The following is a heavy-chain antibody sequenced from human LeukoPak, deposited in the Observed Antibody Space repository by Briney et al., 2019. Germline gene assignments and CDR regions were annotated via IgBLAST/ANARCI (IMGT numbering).Heavy chain of an antibody. CDR2: ISSSNSFI. CDR1: RFIFSSYH. D-gene: IGHD6-19*01. J-gene: IGHJ4*02. Sequence: GSLRLSCAASRFIFSSYHMHWVRQPPGKGLEWFSSISSSNSFIYYADSMKGRFTISRDNAKNSLYLQMNSLRVEDTAFYYCAKDNRRHYTSGPNPDSLHWGQGALVTVSS. CDR3: AKDNRRHYTSGPNPDSLH. V-gene: IGHV3-21*04.